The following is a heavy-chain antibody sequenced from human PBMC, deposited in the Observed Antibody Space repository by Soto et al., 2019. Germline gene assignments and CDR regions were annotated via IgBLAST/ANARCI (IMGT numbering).Heavy chain of an antibody. J-gene: IGHJ6*02. CDR2: IYYSGST. D-gene: IGHD2-2*01. V-gene: IGHV4-39*01. CDR1: GRSISSSSYY. Sequence: SEPLSLTCNVSGRSISSSSYYWGWIRQPPGKGLEWIWSIYYSGSTYYNPSLKSRVTISVDTSKNQFSLKLSSVTAADTAVYYCAVEGIVVVPAAMVSEDYYGMDVWGQGTTVT. CDR3: AVEGIVVVPAAMVSEDYYGMDV.